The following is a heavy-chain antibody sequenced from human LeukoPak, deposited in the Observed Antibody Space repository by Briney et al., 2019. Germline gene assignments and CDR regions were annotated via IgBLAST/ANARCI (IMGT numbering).Heavy chain of an antibody. Sequence: PGGSLRLSCAASGFTLSSYYMNWVRQAPGKGLEWVSTISGSSVTTYYADSVKGRFTISRDNSKNTLYLQMNSLRAEDTAVYYCAKVDGSGSYGHNWFDPWGQGTLVTVSS. J-gene: IGHJ5*02. CDR1: GFTLSSYY. D-gene: IGHD3-10*01. V-gene: IGHV3-23*01. CDR3: AKVDGSGSYGHNWFDP. CDR2: ISGSSVTT.